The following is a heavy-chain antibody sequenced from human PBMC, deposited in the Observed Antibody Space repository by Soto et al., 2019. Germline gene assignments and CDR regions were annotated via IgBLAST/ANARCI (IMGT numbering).Heavy chain of an antibody. Sequence: APLKASCKSSGYTFTSYCISWARQDPGQGLEWMGWISAYNGNTNYAQKLQGRVTMTTDTSTSTAYMELRSLRSDDTAVYYCAIGLTYYYGPRFDYWGQGTLVTVSS. CDR2: ISAYNGNT. D-gene: IGHD3-10*01. J-gene: IGHJ4*02. CDR3: AIGLTYYYGPRFDY. V-gene: IGHV1-18*01. CDR1: GYTFTSYC.